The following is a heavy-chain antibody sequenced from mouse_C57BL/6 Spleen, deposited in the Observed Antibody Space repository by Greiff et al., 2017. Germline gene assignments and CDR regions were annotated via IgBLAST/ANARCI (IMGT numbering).Heavy chain of an antibody. J-gene: IGHJ3*01. CDR2: INPNDGGT. D-gene: IGHD4-1*01. V-gene: IGHV1-26*01. Sequence: EVQLQQSGPELVKPGASVKISCKASGYTFTDYYMNWVKQSHGKSLEWIGDINPNDGGTRYNQNFKGNATLTVDKSSSTAYMELRSLTSEDSAIYYCAGTGTDWCAYWGQGTLVTVSA. CDR3: AGTGTDWCAY. CDR1: GYTFTDYY.